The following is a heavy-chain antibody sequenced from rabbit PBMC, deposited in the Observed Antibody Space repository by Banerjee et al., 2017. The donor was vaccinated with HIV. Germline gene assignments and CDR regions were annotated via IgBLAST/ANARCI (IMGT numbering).Heavy chain of an antibody. V-gene: IGHV1S7*01. D-gene: IGHD1-1*01. J-gene: IGHJ4*01. CDR3: ARGDASSAYYISWYYFKL. Sequence: QLKETGGGLVQPGGSLTLSCKASGFTINSWYMTWVRQAPGKGLEGIATIHVPRGRTYYPSWVNGRFTISSDNAQNTVDLKMNSLTASDTATYFCARGDASSAYYISWYYFKLWGQGTLVTVS. CDR1: GFTINSWY. CDR2: IHVPRGRT.